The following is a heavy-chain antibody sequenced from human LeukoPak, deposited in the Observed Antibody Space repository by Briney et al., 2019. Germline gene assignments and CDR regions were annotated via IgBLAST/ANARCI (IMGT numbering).Heavy chain of an antibody. D-gene: IGHD3-10*01. Sequence: GASVKVSCKASGYTFSRYGISWVRQAPGQGPEWMGWISAYDGDTIYAQNFQGRVTMTTETSTNTASMELRSLRSDDTAVYYCVRDPPPLGPRDYFYGMDVWGQGTTVTVSS. V-gene: IGHV1-18*01. CDR2: ISAYDGDT. CDR1: GYTFSRYG. J-gene: IGHJ6*02. CDR3: VRDPPPLGPRDYFYGMDV.